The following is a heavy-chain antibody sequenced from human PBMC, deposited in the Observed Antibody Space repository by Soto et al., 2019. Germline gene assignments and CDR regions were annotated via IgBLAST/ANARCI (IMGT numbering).Heavy chain of an antibody. J-gene: IGHJ4*02. Sequence: GGSLRLSCAASGFTFSSYWMHWVRQAPGKGLVWVSRINSDGSSTSYADSVKGRFTISRDNSKNTLYLRINSLRAEDTAVYYCARSMVRGVIDYWGQGTLVTVSS. D-gene: IGHD3-10*01. CDR2: INSDGSST. CDR1: GFTFSSYW. CDR3: ARSMVRGVIDY. V-gene: IGHV3-74*01.